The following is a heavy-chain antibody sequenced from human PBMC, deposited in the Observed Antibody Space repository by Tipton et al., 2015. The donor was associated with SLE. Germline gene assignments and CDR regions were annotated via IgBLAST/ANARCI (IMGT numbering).Heavy chain of an antibody. D-gene: IGHD2/OR15-2a*01. CDR3: ARSSSVRTLLWPTFAY. Sequence: TLSLTCAVYGGSFSGYYWTWIRQPPGKGLEWIGSIYYSGSTYYNPSLKSRVTISVDTSKNQFSLKLSSVTAADTAVYFCARSSSVRTLLWPTFAYWGQGTLVTVSS. V-gene: IGHV4-34*01. CDR1: GGSFSGYY. CDR2: IYYSGST. J-gene: IGHJ4*02.